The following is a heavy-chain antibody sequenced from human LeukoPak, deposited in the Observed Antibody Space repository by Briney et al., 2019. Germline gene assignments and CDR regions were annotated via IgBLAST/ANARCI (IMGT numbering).Heavy chain of an antibody. CDR1: GGSISSYY. CDR3: ARGIAAVGYYSYMDV. CDR2: IYTSGST. J-gene: IGHJ6*03. V-gene: IGHV4-4*07. D-gene: IGHD6-13*01. Sequence: PSETLSLTCTVSGGSISSYYWSWIRQPAGKGLEWIGRIYTSGSTNYNPSLKSRVTMSVDTSKNQFSLKLSSVTAADTAVYYCARGIAAVGYYSYMDVWGKGTTVTVSS.